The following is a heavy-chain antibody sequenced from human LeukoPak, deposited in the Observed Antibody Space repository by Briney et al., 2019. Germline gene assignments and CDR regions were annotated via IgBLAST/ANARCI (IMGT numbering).Heavy chain of an antibody. CDR2: IYYSGST. V-gene: IGHV4-59*01. CDR3: VKGAAGYYYMDV. Sequence: SETLSLTCTVSGGSISSYYWSWIRQPPGKGLEWIGYIYYSGSTNYNPSLKGRVAISVDTSKNQFSLKLSAVTAADTAVYYCVKGAAGYYYMDVWGKGTTVTVSS. J-gene: IGHJ6*03. CDR1: GGSISSYY. D-gene: IGHD6-25*01.